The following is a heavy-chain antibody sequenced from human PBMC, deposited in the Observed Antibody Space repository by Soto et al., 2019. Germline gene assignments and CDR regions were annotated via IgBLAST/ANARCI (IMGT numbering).Heavy chain of an antibody. J-gene: IGHJ6*02. D-gene: IGHD1-1*01. CDR2: IVVGSGNT. CDR1: GFTFTSSA. V-gene: IGHV1-58*01. Sequence: QMQLVQSGPEVKKPGTSVKVSCKASGFTFTSSAVQWVRQARGQRLEWIGWIVVGSGNTNYAQKFQERVTITRXXSXSXAYMELSSLRSEDTAVYYCAVPVTTGTPLSFYGMDVWGQGTTVTVSS. CDR3: AVPVTTGTPLSFYGMDV.